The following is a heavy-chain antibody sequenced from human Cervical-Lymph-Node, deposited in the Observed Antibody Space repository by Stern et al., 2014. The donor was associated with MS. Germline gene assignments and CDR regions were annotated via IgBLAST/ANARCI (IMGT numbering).Heavy chain of an antibody. CDR2: IIPIFGTA. Sequence: LVESGAAVKKPGSSVKVSCKASGGTFNTNVISWGRQAPGPGLEWMGGIIPIFGTALYAQKFQGRVTITAKESTGEVYMELSSLKSEDTAVYYCARAAYSTSSYNYWGQGTLVIVSS. J-gene: IGHJ4*02. CDR1: GGTFNTNV. CDR3: ARAAYSTSSYNY. D-gene: IGHD6-6*01. V-gene: IGHV1-69*01.